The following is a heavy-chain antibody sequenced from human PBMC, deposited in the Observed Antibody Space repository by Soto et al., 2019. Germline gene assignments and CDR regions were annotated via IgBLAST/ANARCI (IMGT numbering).Heavy chain of an antibody. V-gene: IGHV3-30*02. Sequence: GSLRLSCEVSEMTFSLFSMSWVRQVPGKRLEWVATIKEDGSNKYYADSVKGRITISRDNSKNTLYLQMNSLRAEDTAVYYCAKERGYSYYYYYYGMDVWGQGTTVTVSS. J-gene: IGHJ6*02. CDR1: EMTFSLFS. CDR3: AKERGYSYYYYYYGMDV. D-gene: IGHD5-18*01. CDR2: IKEDGSNK.